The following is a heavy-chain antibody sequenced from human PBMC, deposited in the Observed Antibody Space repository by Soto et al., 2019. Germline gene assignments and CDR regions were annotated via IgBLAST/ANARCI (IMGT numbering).Heavy chain of an antibody. V-gene: IGHV1-69*05. CDR3: ARWGSKLVFNGMDV. J-gene: IGHJ6*02. CDR2: IIPIFGTA. Sequence: SVKFSCKASGGTFSSYAISWVRQAPGQGLEWMGGIIPIFGTANYAQKFQGRVTMTRNTSISTAYMELSSLRSEDTAVYYCARWGSKLVFNGMDVWGQGTTVTVSS. CDR1: GGTFSSYA. D-gene: IGHD6-13*01.